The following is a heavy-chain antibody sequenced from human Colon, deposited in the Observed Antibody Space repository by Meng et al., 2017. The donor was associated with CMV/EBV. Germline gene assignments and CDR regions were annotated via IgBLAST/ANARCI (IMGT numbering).Heavy chain of an antibody. J-gene: IGHJ4*02. CDR3: ANRVHTTSDGPAAGN. Sequence: GESLKISCAASGFTFSNSALHWVRQAPGKGLEWVALISFDGRSKSYADSVKGRFTVSRDNSKNTMFLQMNSLRLEDTAVYYCANRVHTTSDGPAAGNWGQGTRVTVSS. CDR1: GFTFSNSA. CDR2: ISFDGRSK. V-gene: IGHV3-30*04. D-gene: IGHD1-1*01.